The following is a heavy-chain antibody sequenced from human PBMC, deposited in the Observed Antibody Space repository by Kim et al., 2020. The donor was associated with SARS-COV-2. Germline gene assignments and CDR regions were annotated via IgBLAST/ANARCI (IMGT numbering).Heavy chain of an antibody. V-gene: IGHV1-24*01. CDR3: ATRINAYYDILTGYPPKGWYFDY. CDR2: FDPEDGET. J-gene: IGHJ4*02. CDR1: GYTLTELS. D-gene: IGHD3-9*01. Sequence: ASVKVSCKVSGYTLTELSMHWVRQAPGKGLEWMGGFDPEDGETIYAQKFQGRVTMTEDTSTDTAYMELSSLRSEDTAVYYCATRINAYYDILTGYPPKGWYFDYWGQGTLVTVSS.